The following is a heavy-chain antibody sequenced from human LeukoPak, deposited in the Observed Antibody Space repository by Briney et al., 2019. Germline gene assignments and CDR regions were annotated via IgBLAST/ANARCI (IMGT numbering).Heavy chain of an antibody. CDR2: ISASGGT. CDR3: ASRDPCSGGTCYALAY. Sequence: GGSLRLSCATSGFTFNTHPMHWVRQAPGKGLEWVSAISASGGTFCADSVKGRFTISRDNSKNTMYLYMDSLRAEDTALYFCASRDPCSGGTCYALAYWGQGTLVTVSS. V-gene: IGHV3-23*01. CDR1: GFTFNTHP. J-gene: IGHJ4*02. D-gene: IGHD2-15*01.